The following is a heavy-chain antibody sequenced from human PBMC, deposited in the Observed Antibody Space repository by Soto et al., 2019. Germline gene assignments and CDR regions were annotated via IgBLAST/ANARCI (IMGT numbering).Heavy chain of an antibody. CDR3: ARVRDYVWRSAAGRGMDV. D-gene: IGHD3-16*01. J-gene: IGHJ6*02. V-gene: IGHV1-8*01. CDR1: GYTFTSYD. CDR2: MNPNSGNT. Sequence: QVQLVQSGAEVKKPGASVKVSCKASGYTFTSYDINWVRQATGQGLEWMGWMNPNSGNTGYVQKFQGRVTMTRNTSISTAYMELSSLRSEDTAVYYCARVRDYVWRSAAGRGMDVWGQGTTVTVSS.